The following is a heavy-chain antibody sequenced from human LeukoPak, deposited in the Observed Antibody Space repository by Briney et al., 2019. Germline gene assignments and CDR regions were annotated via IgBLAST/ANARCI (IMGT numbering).Heavy chain of an antibody. Sequence: GSLGLSCATSGLTFRNTWMDWVRPAPGEGLMWVSRMNGEGTTIDYADSVKGRFTVSRDYAKNTLFLQVNNLRTEDTALYFCATARNFRFEYWGQGSLVIVSA. CDR3: ATARNFRFEY. CDR2: MNGEGTTI. CDR1: GLTFRNTW. D-gene: IGHD1-7*01. V-gene: IGHV3-74*01. J-gene: IGHJ4*02.